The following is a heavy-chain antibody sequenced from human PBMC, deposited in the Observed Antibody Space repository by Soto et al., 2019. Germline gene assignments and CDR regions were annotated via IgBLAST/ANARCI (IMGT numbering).Heavy chain of an antibody. Sequence: EVQLVESGGGLVQPGWSLRLSCAATGFTFDDYAMHWVRQAPGKGLEWVATISWNSGISAYADSVKGRFTISRDNAKKSLHLQMSSLKAEDTALYYCAKDICVDMDMVRPGASDMWGQGPMVTVSS. D-gene: IGHD5-18*01. CDR3: AKDICVDMDMVRPGASDM. CDR2: ISWNSGIS. CDR1: GFTFDDYA. V-gene: IGHV3-9*01. J-gene: IGHJ3*02.